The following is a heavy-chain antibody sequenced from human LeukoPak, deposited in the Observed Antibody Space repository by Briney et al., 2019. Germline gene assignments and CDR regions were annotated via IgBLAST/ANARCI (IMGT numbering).Heavy chain of an antibody. Sequence: GRSLRLSCAASGFTFSSYAMHWVRQAPGKGLEWVAVISYDGSNKYYADSVKGRFTISRDNSKNTLYLQMNSLRAEDTAVYYCAHTYYAFWSGSFWGQGTLVTVSS. J-gene: IGHJ4*02. CDR2: ISYDGSNK. D-gene: IGHD3-3*01. V-gene: IGHV3-30*04. CDR1: GFTFSSYA. CDR3: AHTYYAFWSGSF.